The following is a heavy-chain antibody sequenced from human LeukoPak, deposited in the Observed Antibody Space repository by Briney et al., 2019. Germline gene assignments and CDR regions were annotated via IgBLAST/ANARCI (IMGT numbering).Heavy chain of an antibody. CDR1: GFTFGDYG. J-gene: IGHJ4*02. CDR3: ARGGRYDILTGYSFDY. Sequence: GGSLRLSCAASGFTFGDYGMSWVRQAPGKGLEWVSGINWNGGSTGYADSVKGRFTISRDNAKNSLYLQMNSLRAEDTALYYCARGGRYDILTGYSFDYWGQGTLVTVSS. V-gene: IGHV3-20*04. CDR2: INWNGGST. D-gene: IGHD3-9*01.